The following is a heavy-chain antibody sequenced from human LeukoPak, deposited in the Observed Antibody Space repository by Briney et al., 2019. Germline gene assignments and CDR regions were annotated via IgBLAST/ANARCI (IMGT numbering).Heavy chain of an antibody. Sequence: SVKVSCKASGGTFSSYAISWVRQAPGQGLEWMGGIIPIFGTANYAQKFQGRVTITADEPTSTAYMELSSLRSEDTAVYYCARGAYDFWSGYRPHYYYYYYMDVWGKGTTVTVSS. CDR1: GGTFSSYA. J-gene: IGHJ6*03. D-gene: IGHD3-3*01. V-gene: IGHV1-69*01. CDR3: ARGAYDFWSGYRPHYYYYYYMDV. CDR2: IIPIFGTA.